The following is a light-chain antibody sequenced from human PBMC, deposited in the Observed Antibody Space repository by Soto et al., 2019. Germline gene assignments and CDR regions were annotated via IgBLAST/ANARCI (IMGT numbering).Light chain of an antibody. V-gene: IGLV2-8*01. Sequence: QSALTQPPSASGSPGQSVTISCTGTSSDVGAYNYVSWHQQHPGKAPKVLIYEVSKRPSGVSDRFSGSKSGDTASLTVSGLQAEDEADYYCSSHAGRRAVFGGGTKLTVL. CDR1: SSDVGAYNY. CDR3: SSHAGRRAV. CDR2: EVS. J-gene: IGLJ2*01.